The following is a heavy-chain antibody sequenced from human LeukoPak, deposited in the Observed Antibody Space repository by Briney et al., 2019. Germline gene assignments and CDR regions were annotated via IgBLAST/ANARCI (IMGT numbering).Heavy chain of an antibody. D-gene: IGHD3-16*01. V-gene: IGHV1-46*01. CDR1: GFTFTMYY. CDR2: INPSDGAT. J-gene: IGHJ6*03. Sequence: ASVKVSCKASGFTFTMYYFHWVRQAPGQGLEWMGMINPSDGATTYAQRFQGRATMTRDMSTTTVYMDLRSLRSEDTAVYFCARDERGGLSANLGGLFASYYTYYYMDVWGRGTTVTV. CDR3: ARDERGGLSANLGGLFASYYTYYYMDV.